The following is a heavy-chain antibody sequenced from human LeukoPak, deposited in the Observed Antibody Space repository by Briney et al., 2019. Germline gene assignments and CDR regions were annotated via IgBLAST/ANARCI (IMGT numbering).Heavy chain of an antibody. D-gene: IGHD2-15*01. CDR3: AGEDCSGGSCYYYYYYGMDV. CDR2: IYTSGST. V-gene: IGHV4-4*07. J-gene: IGHJ6*02. CDR1: GGSISSYY. Sequence: SETLSLTCTVSGGSISSYYWSWIRQPAGKGREWIGRIYTSGSTNYNPSLKSRVTMSVDTSKNQFSLKLSSATAADTAVYYCAGEDCSGGSCYYYYYYGMDVWGQGTTVTVSS.